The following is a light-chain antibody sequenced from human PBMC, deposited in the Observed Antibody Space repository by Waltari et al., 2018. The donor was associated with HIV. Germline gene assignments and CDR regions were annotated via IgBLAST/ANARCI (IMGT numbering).Light chain of an antibody. CDR2: GAS. CDR3: QQSYSFPRT. V-gene: IGKV1-39*01. Sequence: DTQLTQSTSSLSASVGDRVSITCRASQSVGRSLHWYQQIPGRAPSLVVYGASDLRDGVPSRFSARGSGTLFTLTIRSLQPEDFAAYYCQQSYSFPRTFGQGTRV. CDR1: QSVGRS. J-gene: IGKJ1*01.